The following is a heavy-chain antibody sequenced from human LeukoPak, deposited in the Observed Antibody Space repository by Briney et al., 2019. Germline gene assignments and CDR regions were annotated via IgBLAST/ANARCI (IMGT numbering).Heavy chain of an antibody. J-gene: IGHJ4*02. CDR3: ARGPLLRFGELLGNFDY. D-gene: IGHD3-10*01. Sequence: GASVKVSCKASGYTFTSYAMHWLRQAPGQRLEWMGWINAGNGNTKYSQKFQGRVTITRDTSASTAYMELSSLRSEDTAVYYCARGPLLRFGELLGNFDYWGQGTLVTVSS. V-gene: IGHV1-3*01. CDR1: GYTFTSYA. CDR2: INAGNGNT.